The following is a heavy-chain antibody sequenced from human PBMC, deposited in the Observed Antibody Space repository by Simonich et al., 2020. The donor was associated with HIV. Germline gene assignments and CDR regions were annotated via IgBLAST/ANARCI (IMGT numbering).Heavy chain of an antibody. CDR2: IPIFGTS. CDR3: ARGRRYSSSWSFDY. D-gene: IGHD6-13*01. CDR1: GGTFSSYA. J-gene: IGHJ4*02. V-gene: IGHV1-69*01. Sequence: QVQLVQSGAEVKKPGASVKVSCKASGGTFSSYAFSWVRQAPGQGLEGMGVIPIFGTSNYAQKFQGRVTITADESTSTAYMELSSLRSEDTAVYYCARGRRYSSSWSFDYWGQGTLVTVSS.